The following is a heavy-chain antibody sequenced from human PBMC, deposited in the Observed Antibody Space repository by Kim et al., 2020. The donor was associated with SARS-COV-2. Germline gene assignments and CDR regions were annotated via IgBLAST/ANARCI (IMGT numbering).Heavy chain of an antibody. CDR3: ARQGIRGGSWYWGGFD. CDR2: MYYSGIT. D-gene: IGHD6-13*01. CDR1: GGSISSSSYY. Sequence: SETLSLTCTVSGGSISSSSYYCGWIRQPPWKGLEWIGSMYYSGITNYNPSLKRRVIISVDTSNNQFSLKLRYVTAEDTAVYYCARQGIRGGSWYWGGFD. V-gene: IGHV4-39*01. J-gene: IGHJ3*02.